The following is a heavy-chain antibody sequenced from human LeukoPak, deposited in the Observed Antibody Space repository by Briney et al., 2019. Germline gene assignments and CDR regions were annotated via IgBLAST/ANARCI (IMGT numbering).Heavy chain of an antibody. CDR3: ARGSRYKPDFFDD. J-gene: IGHJ4*02. CDR2: VYDNGNS. D-gene: IGHD3-3*01. CDR1: GGSMRHSY. Sequence: PSETLSLTCSVPGGSMRHSYWTWIRQTPEKGLEWIGYVYDNGNSNSRSSLRSRVSMSVDTSKNEFSLKLSSVTAADTAVYFCARGSRYKPDFFDDWGLGTPVTVSS. V-gene: IGHV4-59*01.